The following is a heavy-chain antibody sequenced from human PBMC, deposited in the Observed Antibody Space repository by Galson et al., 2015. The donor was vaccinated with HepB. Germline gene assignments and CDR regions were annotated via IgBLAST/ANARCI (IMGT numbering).Heavy chain of an antibody. CDR2: ISAYNGNT. Sequence: SVKVSCKASGYTFTSYGISWVRQAPGQGLEWMGWISAYNGNTNYAQKLQGRVTMTTDTSTSTAYMELRSLRSDDTAVYYCARDVGGLEWFQNFDYWGQGTLVTVSS. V-gene: IGHV1-18*04. CDR1: GYTFTSYG. D-gene: IGHD3-3*01. J-gene: IGHJ4*02. CDR3: ARDVGGLEWFQNFDY.